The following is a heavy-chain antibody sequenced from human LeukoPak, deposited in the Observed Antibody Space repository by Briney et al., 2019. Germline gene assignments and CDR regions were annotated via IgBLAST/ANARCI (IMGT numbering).Heavy chain of an antibody. J-gene: IGHJ4*02. Sequence: GGSLRLSCAASGFTFSSYWMTWVRQAPGKGLEWVANIKQDGSEKYYVDSVKGRFTISRDNSKNTLYLQMNSLRAEDTAVYYCAKGLTYYYASGNYQTYYFDYWGQGTLVTVSS. CDR2: IKQDGSEK. V-gene: IGHV3-7*01. CDR3: AKGLTYYYASGNYQTYYFDY. D-gene: IGHD3-10*01. CDR1: GFTFSSYW.